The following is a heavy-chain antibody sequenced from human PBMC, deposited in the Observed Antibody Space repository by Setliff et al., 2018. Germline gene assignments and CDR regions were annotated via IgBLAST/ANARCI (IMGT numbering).Heavy chain of an antibody. CDR3: ARGSTGIYDP. CDR1: GGSFSNYY. CDR2: INHSGST. V-gene: IGHV4-34*01. J-gene: IGHJ5*02. D-gene: IGHD1-1*01. Sequence: ASETLSLTCVVYGGSFSNYYWSWIRQPPGKGLEWIGEINHSGSTNYNPSLTSRVTISVDTSKNQFSLKMTSVTAADTAIYYCARGSTGIYDPWGQGILVTVSS.